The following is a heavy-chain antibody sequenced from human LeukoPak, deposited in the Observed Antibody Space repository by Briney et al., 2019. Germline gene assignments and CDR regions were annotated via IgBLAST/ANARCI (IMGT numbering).Heavy chain of an antibody. CDR2: ISYDGSNK. CDR3: AKDHYDSSGYPFDY. J-gene: IGHJ4*02. D-gene: IGHD3-22*01. V-gene: IGHV3-30*04. Sequence: GGSLRLSCAASGFTFSSYAMHWVRQAPGKGLEWVAVISYDGSNKYYADSVKGRFTISRDNSKNTLYLQMNSLRTEDTAVYYCAKDHYDSSGYPFDYWGQGTLVTVSS. CDR1: GFTFSSYA.